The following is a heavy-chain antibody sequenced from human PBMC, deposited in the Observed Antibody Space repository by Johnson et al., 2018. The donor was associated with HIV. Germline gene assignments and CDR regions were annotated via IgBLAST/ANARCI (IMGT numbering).Heavy chain of an antibody. CDR1: GFTFSSYG. J-gene: IGHJ3*02. CDR2: IRYDGSNK. D-gene: IGHD6-6*01. Sequence: QVLLVESGGGVVQPGGSLRLSCAASGFTFSSYGMHWVRQAPGKGLEWVAFIRYDGSNKYYADSVKGRFTVSRDNSKNTLYLQMNSLRAEDTAVYYCANSYSSSSGNNDYAFDIWGQGTMVTVSS. V-gene: IGHV3-30*02. CDR3: ANSYSSSSGNNDYAFDI.